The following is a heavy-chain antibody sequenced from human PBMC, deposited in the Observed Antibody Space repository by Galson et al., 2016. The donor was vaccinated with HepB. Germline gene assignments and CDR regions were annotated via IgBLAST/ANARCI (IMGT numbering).Heavy chain of an antibody. CDR2: ISNDGSNK. D-gene: IGHD2-21*02. CDR1: GFPFSRFA. V-gene: IGHV3-30*04. J-gene: IGHJ3*01. Sequence: SLRLSCAVSGFPFSRFAMTWVRQAPGKGLEWVAVISNDGSNKYYADSVKGRFTISRDNSKNTLYLQMNGLRPEDTAVYFCARECIGDCSDAFDVWGQGTMVTVSS. CDR3: ARECIGDCSDAFDV.